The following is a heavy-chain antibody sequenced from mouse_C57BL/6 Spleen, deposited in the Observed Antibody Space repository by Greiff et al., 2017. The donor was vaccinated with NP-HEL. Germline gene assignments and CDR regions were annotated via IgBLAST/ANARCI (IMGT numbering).Heavy chain of an antibody. V-gene: IGHV1-18*01. CDR1: GYTFTDYN. CDR3: ARFLGREGGLDY. Sequence: VQLQQSGPELVKPGASVKIPCKASGYTFTDYNMDWVKQSHGKSLEWIGDINPNNGGTIYNQKFKGKSTLTVDKSSSTAYMQLSSLTSEDSAVYYCARFLGREGGLDYWGQGTTLTVSS. D-gene: IGHD4-1*01. J-gene: IGHJ2*01. CDR2: INPNNGGT.